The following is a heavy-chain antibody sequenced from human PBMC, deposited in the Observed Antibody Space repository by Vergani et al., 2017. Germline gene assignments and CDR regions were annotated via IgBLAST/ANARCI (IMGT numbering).Heavy chain of an antibody. V-gene: IGHV3-9*01. J-gene: IGHJ6*04. D-gene: IGHD6-13*01. CDR3: AKGQQLVFFSVDV. Sequence: EVQLLESGGGLVQPGGSLRLSCEASGFSFPGYAMSWVRRVPGKGLEWVSGVSWNSETIRYADSVKGRFTISRDNAKSSLYLQMDSLRPEDTAHYYCAKGQQLVFFSVDVWGIGTSVTVTA. CDR2: VSWNSETI. CDR1: GFSFPGYA.